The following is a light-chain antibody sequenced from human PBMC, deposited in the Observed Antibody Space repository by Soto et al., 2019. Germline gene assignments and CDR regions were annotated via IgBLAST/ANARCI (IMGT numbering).Light chain of an antibody. Sequence: TQSPSFLSASVGDRVTITCRASQGIHSYLAWYQQKPGQAPRLLIYGASTRATGIPARFSGSGSGTEFTLTISSLQSEDFAVYYCQQYKLWWTFGQGTRVEIK. CDR3: QQYKLWWT. CDR2: GAS. J-gene: IGKJ1*01. V-gene: IGKV3-15*01. CDR1: QGIHSY.